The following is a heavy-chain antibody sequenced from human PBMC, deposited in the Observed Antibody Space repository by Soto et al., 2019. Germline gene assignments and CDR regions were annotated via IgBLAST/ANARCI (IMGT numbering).Heavy chain of an antibody. D-gene: IGHD2-15*01. V-gene: IGHV3-21*01. CDR2: ISSSSSYI. CDR3: ARGGEYCSGGSCYPAKYSQH. J-gene: IGHJ1*01. CDR1: GFTFSSYS. Sequence: PGGALRLSYAASGFTFSSYSMIWVRQAPGKGLEWVSSISSSSSYIYYADSVKGRFTISRDNAKNSLYLQMNSLRAEDTAVYYCARGGEYCSGGSCYPAKYSQHWCTGTLLTLSS.